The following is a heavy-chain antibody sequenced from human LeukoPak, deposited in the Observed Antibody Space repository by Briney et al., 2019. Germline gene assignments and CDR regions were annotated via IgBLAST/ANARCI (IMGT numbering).Heavy chain of an antibody. V-gene: IGHV4-59*08. Sequence: SETLSLTCTVSGGSISNYYWTWIRQPPGKGLEWIAYIHYTGNTNSNPSLKSRVTISVDTSKNQFSLNLTSVTAADTAVYYCARHSHLAGAPFDYWGQGTLVTVSS. CDR3: ARHSHLAGAPFDY. CDR1: GGSISNYY. CDR2: IHYTGNT. J-gene: IGHJ4*02.